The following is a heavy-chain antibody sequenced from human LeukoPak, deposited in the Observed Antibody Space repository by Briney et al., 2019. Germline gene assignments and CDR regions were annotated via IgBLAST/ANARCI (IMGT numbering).Heavy chain of an antibody. CDR1: VFTFSSYA. CDR2: ISYDGSNK. V-gene: IGHV3-30-3*01. CDR3: ARTDTAMVFGKKDYFDY. Sequence: QPGGSLRLSCAASVFTFSSYAMHWVRQAPGKGLEWVAVISYDGSNKYYADSVKGRFTISRDNSKNTLYLQMNSLRAEDTAVYYCARTDTAMVFGKKDYFDYWGQGTLVTVSS. D-gene: IGHD5-18*01. J-gene: IGHJ4*02.